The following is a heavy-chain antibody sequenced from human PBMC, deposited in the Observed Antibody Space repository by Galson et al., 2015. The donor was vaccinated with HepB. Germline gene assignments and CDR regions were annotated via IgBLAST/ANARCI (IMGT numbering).Heavy chain of an antibody. CDR3: ARGGWLGICKY. CDR2: ITSTSTNI. V-gene: IGHV3-48*02. CDR1: GFAFSIYS. J-gene: IGHJ4*02. D-gene: IGHD5-12*01. Sequence: SLRLSCAASGFAFSIYSKHWVRQAPGKGLEWVSYITSTSTNIYYVDSVRGRFTISRDNAKNSLFLQMNSLRDEDTAMYYCARGGWLGICKYWGQGTLVTVSS.